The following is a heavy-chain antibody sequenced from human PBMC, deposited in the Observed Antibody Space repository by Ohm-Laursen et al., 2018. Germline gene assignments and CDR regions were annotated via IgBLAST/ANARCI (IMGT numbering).Heavy chain of an antibody. Sequence: SLRLSCSASGFTFSNYWMHWVRQAPGKGLLWVSRINTDGSDTTYADSVRGRFTISRDSGKNSLYLQMNSLRAEDTAVYYCARDLAMISNYWGQGTLVTVSS. J-gene: IGHJ4*02. CDR3: ARDLAMISNY. D-gene: IGHD5-12*01. CDR1: GFTFSNYW. V-gene: IGHV3-74*01. CDR2: INTDGSDT.